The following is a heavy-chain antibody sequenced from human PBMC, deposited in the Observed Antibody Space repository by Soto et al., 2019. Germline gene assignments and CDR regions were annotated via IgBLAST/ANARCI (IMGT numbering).Heavy chain of an antibody. Sequence: SVKVSCKASGGTFSSSGFSWVRQARGQRLEWIGWIVVGSGNTNYAQKFQERVTITRDMSTSTAYMELSSLRSEDTAVYYCAADSSLSEYYYYGMDVWGQGTTVTVSS. CDR3: AADSSLSEYYYYGMDV. V-gene: IGHV1-58*01. CDR2: IVVGSGNT. J-gene: IGHJ6*02. CDR1: GGTFSSSG. D-gene: IGHD6-6*01.